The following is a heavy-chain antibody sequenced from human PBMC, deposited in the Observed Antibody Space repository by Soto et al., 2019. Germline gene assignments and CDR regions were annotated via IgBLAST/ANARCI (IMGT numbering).Heavy chain of an antibody. CDR1: GGSISSGGYY. V-gene: IGHV4-31*03. CDR2: IYYSGST. Sequence: SETLSLTCTVSGGSISSGGYYWSWIRQHPGKGLEWIGYIYYSGSTCYNPSLKSRVTISVDTSKNQFSLKLSSVTAADTAVYYCARFGLNTADTADFEYFQHWGQGTLATVSS. J-gene: IGHJ1*01. CDR3: ARFGLNTADTADFEYFQH. D-gene: IGHD3-3*01.